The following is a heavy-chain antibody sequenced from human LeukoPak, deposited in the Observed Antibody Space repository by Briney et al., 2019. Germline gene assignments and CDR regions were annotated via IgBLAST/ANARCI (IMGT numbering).Heavy chain of an antibody. D-gene: IGHD5-18*01. Sequence: ASVKVSCKASGYTFTGYYMHWVRQAPGQGLEWMGWINPNSGGTNYAQKFQGRVTMTRDTSISTAYMELSRLRSDDTAVYYCARDAEIQLWSQQYYYYMDVWGKGTTVTVSS. CDR1: GYTFTGYY. J-gene: IGHJ6*03. CDR3: ARDAEIQLWSQQYYYYMDV. V-gene: IGHV1-2*02. CDR2: INPNSGGT.